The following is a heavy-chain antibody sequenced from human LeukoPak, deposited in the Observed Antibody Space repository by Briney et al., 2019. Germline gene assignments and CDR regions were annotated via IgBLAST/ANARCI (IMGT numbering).Heavy chain of an antibody. CDR2: IYHSGST. D-gene: IGHD3-10*01. J-gene: IGHJ4*02. CDR3: ARHERGVFDY. CDR1: GFSISSGYY. Sequence: PSETLSLTFGVSGFSISSGYYWGWIRQPPGRGLEWIGTIYHSGSTYYNPSLKSRVTISVDTSKNQFSLKLSSVTAADTAVYYCARHERGVFDYWGQGTVVTVSS. V-gene: IGHV4-38-2*01.